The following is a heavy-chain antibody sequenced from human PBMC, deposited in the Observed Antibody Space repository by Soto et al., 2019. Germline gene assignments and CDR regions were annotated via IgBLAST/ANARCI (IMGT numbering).Heavy chain of an antibody. CDR3: AKGGSSVPYYDILTGYYTGQNWFDP. V-gene: IGHV3-23*01. Sequence: GGSLRLSCAASVFTFISYAMSWVRQAPGKGLEWVSAISGSGGSTYYADSVKGRFTISRDNSKNTLYLQMNSLRAEDTAVYYCAKGGSSVPYYDILTGYYTGQNWFDPWGQGTLVTVSS. J-gene: IGHJ5*02. D-gene: IGHD3-9*01. CDR2: ISGSGGST. CDR1: VFTFISYA.